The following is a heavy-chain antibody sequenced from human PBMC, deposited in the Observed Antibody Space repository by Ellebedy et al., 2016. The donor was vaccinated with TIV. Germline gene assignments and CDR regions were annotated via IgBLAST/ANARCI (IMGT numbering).Heavy chain of an antibody. J-gene: IGHJ4*02. V-gene: IGHV4-34*01. D-gene: IGHD1-26*01. CDR2: INHIGNT. CDR1: GVPFSNYY. Sequence: SETLSLTXAFYGVPFSNYYWTWIRQSPGEGLEWIGEINHIGNTNYNPSLRSRVTISIDMSKNQFSLKLTSVTAADTAVYFCARGFPAAWELAGAWGQGTLVTVS. CDR3: ARGFPAAWELAGA.